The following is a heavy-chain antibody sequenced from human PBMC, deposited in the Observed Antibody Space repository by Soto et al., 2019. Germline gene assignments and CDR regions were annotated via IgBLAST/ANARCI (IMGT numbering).Heavy chain of an antibody. J-gene: IGHJ6*02. CDR3: TAASLRFLEWLGLRLGDSYYGMEG. V-gene: IGHV3-15*07. CDR1: GFTFSNAW. CDR2: IKSKTDGGTT. Sequence: GGSLRLSCAASGFTFSNAWMNWVRQAPGKGLEWVGRIKSKTDGGTTDYAAPVKGRFTISRDDSKNTLYLQMNSLKTEDTAVYYCTAASLRFLEWLGLRLGDSYYGMEGWGQGTTVTVSS. D-gene: IGHD3-3*01.